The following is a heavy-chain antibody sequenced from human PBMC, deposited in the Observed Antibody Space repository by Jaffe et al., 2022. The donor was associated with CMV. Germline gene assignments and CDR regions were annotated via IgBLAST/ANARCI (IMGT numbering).Heavy chain of an antibody. CDR3: ARIGGLVRGTVAGEDAFDI. J-gene: IGHJ3*02. D-gene: IGHD6-19*01. Sequence: EVQLVESGGGLVKPGGSLRLSCAASGFTFSSYSMNWVRQAPGKGLEWVSSISSSSSYIYYADSVKGRFTISRDNAKNSLYLQMNSLRAEDTAVYYCARIGGLVRGTVAGEDAFDIWGQGTMVTVSS. CDR2: ISSSSSYI. CDR1: GFTFSSYS. V-gene: IGHV3-21*01.